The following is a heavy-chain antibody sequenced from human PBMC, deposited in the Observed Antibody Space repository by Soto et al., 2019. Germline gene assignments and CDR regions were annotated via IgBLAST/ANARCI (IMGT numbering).Heavy chain of an antibody. CDR3: ATKKYYYDSSGYYGWFDP. V-gene: IGHV3-7*01. CDR1: GFTFSSYW. Sequence: EVQLVESGGGLVQPGGSLRLSCAPSGFTFSSYWMSWVRQAPGKGLEWVANIKQDGSEKYYVDSVKGRFTISRDNAKNSLYLQMNSLRAEDTAVYYCATKKYYYDSSGYYGWFDPWGQGTLVTVSS. J-gene: IGHJ5*02. D-gene: IGHD3-22*01. CDR2: IKQDGSEK.